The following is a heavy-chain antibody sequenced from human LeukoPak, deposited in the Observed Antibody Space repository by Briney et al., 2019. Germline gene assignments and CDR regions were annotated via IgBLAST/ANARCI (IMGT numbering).Heavy chain of an antibody. CDR2: IYYSGGT. J-gene: IGHJ4*02. CDR1: GGSTSSYY. Sequence: SETLSLTCTVSGGSTSSYYWSWIRQPPGKGLEWIGYIYYSGGTNYNPSLKSRVTISVDTSKNLFSLKLSSVTAADTAVYYCARWRGSHFDYWGQGTLVTVSS. V-gene: IGHV4-59*13. D-gene: IGHD3-10*01. CDR3: ARWRGSHFDY.